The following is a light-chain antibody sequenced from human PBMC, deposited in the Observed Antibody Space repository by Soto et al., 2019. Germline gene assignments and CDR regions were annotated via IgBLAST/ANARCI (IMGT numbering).Light chain of an antibody. CDR1: QSVGNNY. CDR2: DAS. J-gene: IGKJ4*01. CDR3: QHYCSTPLT. V-gene: IGKV3-20*01. Sequence: EIVLTQSPGTLSLSPGEIATLSCRASQSVGNNYLAWYQQKPGQAPRCLIYDASGSATGIPDRFSGSGSGTDFTLTISRLEPEDCAVYYCQHYCSTPLTFGGGTKVEIK.